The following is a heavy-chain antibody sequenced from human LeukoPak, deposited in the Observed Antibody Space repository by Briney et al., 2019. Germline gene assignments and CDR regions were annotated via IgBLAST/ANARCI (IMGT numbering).Heavy chain of an antibody. CDR3: ATYQRHNWNY. D-gene: IGHD1-20*01. CDR2: INHGGST. J-gene: IGHJ4*02. V-gene: IGHV4-34*01. Sequence: PSETLSLTCAVYGGSFSGYYWSWIRQPPGKGLEWIGEINHGGSTNYNPSLKSRVTISVDTSKNQFPLKLSSVTAADTAVYYCATYQRHNWNYWGQGTLVTVSS. CDR1: GGSFSGYY.